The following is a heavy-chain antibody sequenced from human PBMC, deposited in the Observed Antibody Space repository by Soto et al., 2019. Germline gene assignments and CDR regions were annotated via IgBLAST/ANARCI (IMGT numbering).Heavy chain of an antibody. CDR2: IIAYNGNT. CDR1: GYTFTSYG. V-gene: IGHV1-18*01. Sequence: QVQLVQSGAEVKKPGASVKVSCKASGYTFTSYGISWVRQAPGQGLEWMGWIIAYNGNTHYAQKLQRRVNLTTDTSTSPAYMELRRLRSNDTAVYYCARVRIDYGLYMDVWGKGTTVTVSS. D-gene: IGHD3-16*01. CDR3: ARVRIDYGLYMDV. J-gene: IGHJ6*03.